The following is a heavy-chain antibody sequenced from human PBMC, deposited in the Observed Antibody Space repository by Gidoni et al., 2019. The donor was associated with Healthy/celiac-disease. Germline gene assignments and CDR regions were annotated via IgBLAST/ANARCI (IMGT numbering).Heavy chain of an antibody. CDR2: IYHSGST. CDR1: GYSISSGYY. CDR3: ARYDFWSGYLNY. Sequence: QVQLQESGPGLVKPSETLSLTCAVSGYSISSGYYWGWIRQPPGKGLEWIGSIYHSGSTYYNPSLKSRVTISVDTSKNQFSLKLSSVTAADTAVYYCARYDFWSGYLNYWGQGTLVTVSS. V-gene: IGHV4-38-2*01. J-gene: IGHJ4*02. D-gene: IGHD3-3*01.